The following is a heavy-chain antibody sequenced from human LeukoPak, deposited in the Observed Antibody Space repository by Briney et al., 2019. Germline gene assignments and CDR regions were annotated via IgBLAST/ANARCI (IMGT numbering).Heavy chain of an antibody. Sequence: PGRSLRLSCAASGFTFSSYGMHWVRQAPGKGLEWVAVISYDGSNKYYADSVKGRSTISRDNSRNTLYLQMNSLRAEDTAVYYCAKDRGYSSGWYDYWGQGTLVTVSS. CDR1: GFTFSSYG. CDR3: AKDRGYSSGWYDY. D-gene: IGHD6-19*01. J-gene: IGHJ4*02. CDR2: ISYDGSNK. V-gene: IGHV3-30*18.